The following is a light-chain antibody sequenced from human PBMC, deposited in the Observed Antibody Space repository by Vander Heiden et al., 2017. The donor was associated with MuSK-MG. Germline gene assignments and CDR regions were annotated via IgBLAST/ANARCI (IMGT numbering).Light chain of an antibody. Sequence: DIVITQSPDSLPGSLGARATINCQSSQSVLYTSDKRNYLAWYQQRPGQPPKLLFSWASTRESGVPDRFSGSGSGTDFTLTINTLQPEDVAVYYCQQDYSNPRTFGPGTKVHIK. V-gene: IGKV4-1*01. J-gene: IGKJ3*01. CDR3: QQDYSNPRT. CDR2: WAS. CDR1: QSVLYTSDKRNY.